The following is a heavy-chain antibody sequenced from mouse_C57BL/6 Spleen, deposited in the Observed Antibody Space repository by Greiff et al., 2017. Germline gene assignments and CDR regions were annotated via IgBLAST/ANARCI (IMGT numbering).Heavy chain of an antibody. Sequence: DVHLVESGGGLVKPGGSLKLSCAASGFTFSSYAMSWVRQTPEKRLEWVATISDGGSYTYYPDNVQGRFTISRDNAKNNLYLQMSHLKSEDTAMNYCARDEGTPFAYWGQETLVAVSA. CDR1: GFTFSSYA. CDR2: ISDGGSYT. D-gene: IGHD3-3*01. J-gene: IGHJ3*01. V-gene: IGHV5-4*01. CDR3: ARDEGTPFAY.